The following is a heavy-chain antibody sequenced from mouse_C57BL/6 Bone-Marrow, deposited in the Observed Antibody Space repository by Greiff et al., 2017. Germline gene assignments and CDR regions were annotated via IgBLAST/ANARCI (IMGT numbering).Heavy chain of an antibody. CDR3: ARGRWLLRI. D-gene: IGHD2-3*01. CDR1: GYTFTDYY. V-gene: IGHV1-19*01. Sequence: VQLQQSGPVLVKPGASVKMSCKASGYTFTDYYMNWVKQSHGKSLEWIGVINPYNGGTSYNQKFKGKATLTVDKSSSTAYMELNSLTSEDSGVYYCARGRWLLRIWGQGTTLTVSS. J-gene: IGHJ2*01. CDR2: INPYNGGT.